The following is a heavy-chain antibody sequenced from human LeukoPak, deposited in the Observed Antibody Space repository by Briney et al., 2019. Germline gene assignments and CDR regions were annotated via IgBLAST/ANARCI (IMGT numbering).Heavy chain of an antibody. CDR2: IYYSGST. D-gene: IGHD3-22*01. CDR1: GGSVSSGSYY. Sequence: SETLSLTCTVSGGSVSSGSYYWSWIRQPPGKGLEWIGYIYYSGSTNYNPSLKSRVTISVDTSKNQFSLKLSSVTAADTAVYYCARVVTTPPSYYFDYWGQGTLVTVSS. J-gene: IGHJ4*02. CDR3: ARVVTTPPSYYFDY. V-gene: IGHV4-61*01.